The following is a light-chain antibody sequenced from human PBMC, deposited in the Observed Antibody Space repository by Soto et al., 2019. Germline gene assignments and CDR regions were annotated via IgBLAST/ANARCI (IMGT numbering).Light chain of an antibody. Sequence: EIVLTQSPATLSLSPGERATLSCRASQSVSESLAWYQQKPGQAPRLLIYDVSNRATGIPARFSGSGSGTDFTLTISSLEPEDFAVYYCQQRSNWPITFGQGTRLEIK. CDR3: QQRSNWPIT. CDR1: QSVSES. J-gene: IGKJ5*01. V-gene: IGKV3-11*01. CDR2: DVS.